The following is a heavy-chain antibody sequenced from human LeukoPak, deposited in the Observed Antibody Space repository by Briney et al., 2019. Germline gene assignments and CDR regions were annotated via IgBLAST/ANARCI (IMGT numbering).Heavy chain of an antibody. CDR1: GYSFTSYW. Sequence: GESLKISCKGSGYSFTSYWIGWVRQMPGKGLEWMGIIYPGDSDTRYSPSFQGQVTISADKPISTAYLQWSSLKASDTALYYCARTVEMATSYSDYWGQGTLVTVSS. J-gene: IGHJ4*02. D-gene: IGHD5-24*01. V-gene: IGHV5-51*01. CDR2: IYPGDSDT. CDR3: ARTVEMATSYSDY.